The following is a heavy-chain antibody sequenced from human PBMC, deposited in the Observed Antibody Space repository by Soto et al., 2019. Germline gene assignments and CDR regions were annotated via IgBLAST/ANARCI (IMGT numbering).Heavy chain of an antibody. Sequence: QVQLVQSGAEVKKPGSSVKVSCKASGGTFSSYTISWMRQAPGQGLEWMGRIIPILHIANYAQEFQGRVTITADKSMSTAYMELSSLRSEDTAVYYCATYRVTSTEAYFDYWGQGTLVTVSS. CDR2: IIPILHIA. CDR1: GGTFSSYT. CDR3: ATYRVTSTEAYFDY. V-gene: IGHV1-69*02. J-gene: IGHJ4*02. D-gene: IGHD4-17*01.